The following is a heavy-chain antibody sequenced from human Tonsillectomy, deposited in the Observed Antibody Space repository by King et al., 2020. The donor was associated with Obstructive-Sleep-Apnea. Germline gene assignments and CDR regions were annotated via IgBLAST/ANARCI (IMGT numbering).Heavy chain of an antibody. D-gene: IGHD3-10*01. CDR2: MNPNSDNT. CDR3: ARGRFSAVGSGRSRQNDY. Sequence: QLVQSGAEVKKPGASVEVSCKASGYTFTSYDINWVRQATGQGLEWMGWMNPNSDNTGYAQKFQGRVTMTRNTTINTAYMELNSLTFEDTAMYYCARGRFSAVGSGRSRQNDYWGQGTLVTVSS. CDR1: GYTFTSYD. V-gene: IGHV1-8*01. J-gene: IGHJ4*02.